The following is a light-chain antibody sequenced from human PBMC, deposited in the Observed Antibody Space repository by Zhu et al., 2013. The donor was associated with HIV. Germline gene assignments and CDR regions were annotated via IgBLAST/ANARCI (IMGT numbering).Light chain of an antibody. CDR3: QQYYSYPYT. V-gene: IGKV1D-16*01. CDR2: SAS. Sequence: DIQMTQSPSSVSASVGDRVTITCRASRSIAGWLAWYRQKPGRAPELLIYSASSLHSGVPPRFGGSGSGADFTLTISSLQPEDVATYYCQQYYSYPYTFGQGTKLEIK. J-gene: IGKJ2*01. CDR1: RSIAGW.